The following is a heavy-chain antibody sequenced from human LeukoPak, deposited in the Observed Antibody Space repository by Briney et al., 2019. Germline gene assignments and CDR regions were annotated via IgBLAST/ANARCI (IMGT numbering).Heavy chain of an antibody. CDR1: GFTFSSYG. CDR2: IWYDGSNK. Sequence: GGSLRLSCGASGFTFSSYGMHWVRQAPGKGLEWVAVIWYDGSNKYYADSVKGRFTISRDNSKNTLYLQMNSLRAEDTAVYYCARDGEWELRLLDYWGQGTLVTVSS. J-gene: IGHJ4*02. D-gene: IGHD1-26*01. CDR3: ARDGEWELRLLDY. V-gene: IGHV3-33*01.